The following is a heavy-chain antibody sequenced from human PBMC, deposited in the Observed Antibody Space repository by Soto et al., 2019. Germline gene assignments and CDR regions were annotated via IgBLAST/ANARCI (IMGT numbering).Heavy chain of an antibody. J-gene: IGHJ4*02. CDR3: ARDLRGYCSSTSCYAFHYFDY. D-gene: IGHD2-2*01. CDR1: GFTFSSYW. V-gene: IGHV3-74*01. Sequence: GGSLRLSCAASGFTFSSYWMHWVRQAPGKGLVWVSRIYSDGSSTSYADSVKGRFTISRDNAKNTLYLQMNSLRAVDTAVYYFARDLRGYCSSTSCYAFHYFDYWGQGTLVTVSS. CDR2: IYSDGSST.